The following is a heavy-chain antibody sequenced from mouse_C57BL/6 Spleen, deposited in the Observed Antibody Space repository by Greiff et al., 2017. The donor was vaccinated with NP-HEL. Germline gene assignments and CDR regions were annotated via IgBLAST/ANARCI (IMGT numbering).Heavy chain of an antibody. V-gene: IGHV14-1*01. CDR3: TISTITTVVATGDY. D-gene: IGHD1-1*01. CDR2: IDPEDGDT. J-gene: IGHJ2*01. CDR1: GFNIKDYY. Sequence: EVKLQQSGAELVRPGASVKLSCTASGFNIKDYYMHWVKQRPEQGLEWIGRIDPEDGDTEYAPKFQGKATMTADTSSNTAYLQLSSLTSEDTAVYYCTISTITTVVATGDYWGQGTTLTVSS.